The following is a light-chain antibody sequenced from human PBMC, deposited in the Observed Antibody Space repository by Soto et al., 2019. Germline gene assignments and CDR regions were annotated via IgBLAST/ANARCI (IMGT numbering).Light chain of an antibody. CDR3: QQSYSTPYT. CDR2: AAS. Sequence: DIQMTQSPSSLSASVGGSVTITCRASQSISSYLNWYQQKPGKAPKLLIYAASSLQSGVPSRFSGSGSGTDFTLTISSLQPEDFATYYCQQSYSTPYTFGQGTKLEIK. J-gene: IGKJ2*01. CDR1: QSISSY. V-gene: IGKV1-39*01.